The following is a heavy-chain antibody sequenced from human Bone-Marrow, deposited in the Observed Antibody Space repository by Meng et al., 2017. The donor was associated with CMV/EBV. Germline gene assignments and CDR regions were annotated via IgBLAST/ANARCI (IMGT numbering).Heavy chain of an antibody. Sequence: GESLKISCAASGFIFSDFTVNWVRQAPGKGLEWVSSISSSSTYIYYGDSVKGRFTVSRDNAKNSLYLQMNSLRAEDTAAYYCARTSYNWNDVSWFDPWGQGTLVTVSS. D-gene: IGHD1-20*01. CDR1: GFIFSDFT. J-gene: IGHJ5*02. V-gene: IGHV3-21*01. CDR2: ISSSSTYI. CDR3: ARTSYNWNDVSWFDP.